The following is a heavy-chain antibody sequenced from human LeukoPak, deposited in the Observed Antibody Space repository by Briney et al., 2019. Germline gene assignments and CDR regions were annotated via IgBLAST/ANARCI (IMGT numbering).Heavy chain of an antibody. CDR2: IYNSGST. D-gene: IGHD6-19*01. CDR1: GGSISSYY. J-gene: IGHJ2*01. CDR3: ARSGSGWYGDWYFDL. V-gene: IGHV4-4*08. Sequence: PSETLSLTCTVSGGSISSYYWSWIRQPPGKGLEWIGYIYNSGSTKCNPSLKSRVTISVDTSKNQFSLKMSSVTAADTAVYYCARSGSGWYGDWYFDLWGRGTLVTVSS.